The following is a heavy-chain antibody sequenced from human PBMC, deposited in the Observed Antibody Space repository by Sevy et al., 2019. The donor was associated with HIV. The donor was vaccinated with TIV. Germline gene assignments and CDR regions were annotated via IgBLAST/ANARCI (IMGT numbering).Heavy chain of an antibody. D-gene: IGHD3-16*02. J-gene: IGHJ3*02. Sequence: ASVKVSCKASGYTFTSYGISRVRQAPGQGLEWMGWISAYNGNTNYAQKLQGRVTMTTDTSTSTAYMELRSLRSDDTAVYYCARSYDYVWGSYRYEKVDAFDIWGQGTMVTVSS. CDR1: GYTFTSYG. V-gene: IGHV1-18*04. CDR2: ISAYNGNT. CDR3: ARSYDYVWGSYRYEKVDAFDI.